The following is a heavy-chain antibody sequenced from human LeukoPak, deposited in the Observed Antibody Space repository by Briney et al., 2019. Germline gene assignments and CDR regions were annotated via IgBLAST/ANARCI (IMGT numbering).Heavy chain of an antibody. J-gene: IGHJ4*02. Sequence: ASVKVSCKSSGGTFSSYAISWVRQAPGQGLEWMGGIIPIFGTANYAQKFQGRVTITADESTSTAYMELSSLRSEDTAVYYCARDGLELRWDYFDYWGQETLVTVSS. V-gene: IGHV1-69*13. D-gene: IGHD1-7*01. CDR1: GGTFSSYA. CDR2: IIPIFGTA. CDR3: ARDGLELRWDYFDY.